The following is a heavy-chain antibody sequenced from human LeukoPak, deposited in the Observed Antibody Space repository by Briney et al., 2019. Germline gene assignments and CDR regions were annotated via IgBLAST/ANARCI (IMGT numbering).Heavy chain of an antibody. CDR2: IGYDGSNK. CDR3: ARDRDCSGGSSPGQI. J-gene: IGHJ3*02. V-gene: IGHV3-30*02. CDR1: GFTFSSYG. D-gene: IGHD2-15*01. Sequence: GGSLRLSCAASGFTFSSYGVHWVRQAPGKGLEWVAFIGYDGSNKYYADSVKGRFTISRDNSKNTLYLQMNSLRAEDTAVYYCARDRDCSGGSSPGQIWGQGTMVTVSS.